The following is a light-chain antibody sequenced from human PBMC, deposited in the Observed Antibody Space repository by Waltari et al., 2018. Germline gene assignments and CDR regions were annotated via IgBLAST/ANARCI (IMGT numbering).Light chain of an antibody. V-gene: IGKV3-11*01. CDR1: QSVSSN. CDR2: DAS. J-gene: IGKJ3*01. Sequence: EIVLTQSPATLSLSPGEIATLSCRASQSVSSNLAWYQRKPGQAPRLLIYDASNRTTGIPARFSGSGSGTDYTLTISSLVPEDFAVYYCQQRGDWSRTFGPGTKVEVK. CDR3: QQRGDWSRT.